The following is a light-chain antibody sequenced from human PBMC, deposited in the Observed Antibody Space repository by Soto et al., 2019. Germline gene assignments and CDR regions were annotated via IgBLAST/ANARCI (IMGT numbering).Light chain of an antibody. Sequence: IQLTQSPSSLSASVGDRVTITCRASQGISTSLNWYQQKPGKAPKLLIYKASTLKSGVPSRFSGSGSGTEFTLTISSLQPDDFATYYCQHYNSYSEAFGQGTKVDIK. J-gene: IGKJ1*01. CDR2: KAS. CDR1: QGISTS. V-gene: IGKV1-5*03. CDR3: QHYNSYSEA.